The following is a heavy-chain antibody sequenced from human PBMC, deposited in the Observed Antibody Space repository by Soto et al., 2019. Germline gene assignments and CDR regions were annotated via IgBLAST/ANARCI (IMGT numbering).Heavy chain of an antibody. CDR1: GFTLSDYW. J-gene: IGHJ4*02. D-gene: IGHD4-17*01. Sequence: GGSLRLSCAVSGFTLSDYWMHWVRQAPGNGLVWVSRISRDGSITGYADSVKGRFTVSRDNAKNTLHLQMNSLRAEDTAVYYCTRDRSTVTLFDYWGQGILVTVSS. CDR3: TRDRSTVTLFDY. CDR2: ISRDGSIT. V-gene: IGHV3-74*01.